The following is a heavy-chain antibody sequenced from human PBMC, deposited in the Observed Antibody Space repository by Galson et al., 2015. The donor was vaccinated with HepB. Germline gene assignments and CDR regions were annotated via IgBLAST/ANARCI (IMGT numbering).Heavy chain of an antibody. J-gene: IGHJ6*02. CDR3: ARDSITGTNHYYGMDV. CDR2: ILYDGTNK. V-gene: IGHV3-30-3*01. Sequence: SLRLSCAASGFSFSSFAMHWVRQAPGKGLEWVAVILYDGTNKHFADSVKGRFTISRDNSKLYLEMNSLRAEDSAVYYCARDSITGTNHYYGMDVWGQGTTVTVSS. D-gene: IGHD1-7*01. CDR1: GFSFSSFA.